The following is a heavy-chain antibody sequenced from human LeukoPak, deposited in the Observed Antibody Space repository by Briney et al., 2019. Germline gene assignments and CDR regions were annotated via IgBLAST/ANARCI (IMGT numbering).Heavy chain of an antibody. Sequence: ASVKVSCKASGYTFTSYGISWVRQAPGQGLEWMGWISAYNGNTNYAQKFQGRVTITTDESTSTAYMELSSLRSEDTAVYYCARDRGGAWFDWPNYPPTAVQLERLGWFDPWGQGTLVTVSS. V-gene: IGHV1-18*01. D-gene: IGHD1-1*01. CDR2: ISAYNGNT. CDR3: ARDRGGAWFDWPNYPPTAVQLERLGWFDP. CDR1: GYTFTSYG. J-gene: IGHJ5*02.